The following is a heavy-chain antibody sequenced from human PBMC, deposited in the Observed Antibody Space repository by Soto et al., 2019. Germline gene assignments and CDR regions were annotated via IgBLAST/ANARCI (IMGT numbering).Heavy chain of an antibody. D-gene: IGHD5-12*01. J-gene: IGHJ6*03. Sequence: SETLSLTCAVYGGSFSGYYWSWIRQSPGKGLEWIGSFYYSGSTYYSPSLRSRVTISGDTSRKQISLRLSSVTAADTAVYYCARISVASRYMDVWGKGTTVTVSS. CDR1: GGSFSGYY. V-gene: IGHV4-34*01. CDR2: FYYSGST. CDR3: ARISVASRYMDV.